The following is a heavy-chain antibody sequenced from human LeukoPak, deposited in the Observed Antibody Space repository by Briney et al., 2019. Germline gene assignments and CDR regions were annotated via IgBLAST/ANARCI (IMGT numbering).Heavy chain of an antibody. J-gene: IGHJ1*01. CDR3: TTRSGYSSSWYVWYFQH. V-gene: IGHV3-15*01. Sequence: GGSLRLSCAASGFTFSNTWISWVRQAPGKGLEWVGRIKSKIDGGTTDYAAPVKGRFTISRDDSKNTLYLQMNSLKTEDTAVYYCTTRSGYSSSWYVWYFQHWGQGTLVTVSS. D-gene: IGHD6-13*01. CDR1: GFTFSNTW. CDR2: IKSKIDGGTT.